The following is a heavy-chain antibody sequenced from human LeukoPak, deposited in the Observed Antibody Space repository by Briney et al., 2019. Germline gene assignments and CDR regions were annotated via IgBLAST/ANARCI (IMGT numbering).Heavy chain of an antibody. CDR3: AKDQLAAASPLRPGYFQY. CDR2: ISYDGSNK. J-gene: IGHJ1*01. Sequence: GGSLRLSCAASGFTFSSYGMHWVRQAPGKGLEWVAVISYDGSNKYYADSVKGRFTISRDNSKNTLYLQMNSLRAEDTAVYYCAKDQLAAASPLRPGYFQYWGQGTLVTVSS. CDR1: GFTFSSYG. D-gene: IGHD6-13*01. V-gene: IGHV3-30*18.